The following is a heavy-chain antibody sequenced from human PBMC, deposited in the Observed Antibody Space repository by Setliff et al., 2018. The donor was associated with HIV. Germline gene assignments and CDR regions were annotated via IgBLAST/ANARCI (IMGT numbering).Heavy chain of an antibody. CDR2: INHGGRT. J-gene: IGHJ4*01. Sequence: KPSETLSLTCIVSNNSITNGYYWAWIRQHPGQGLEWVGSINHGGRTYYSPSLEGRVAISVDTSKNQFSLHVQSVTAADTAIYFCARLGDFSYNSYHLYAFDFWGHGALVTVSS. CDR3: ARLGDFSYNSYHLYAFDF. D-gene: IGHD3-16*01. CDR1: NNSITNGYY. V-gene: IGHV4-38-2*02.